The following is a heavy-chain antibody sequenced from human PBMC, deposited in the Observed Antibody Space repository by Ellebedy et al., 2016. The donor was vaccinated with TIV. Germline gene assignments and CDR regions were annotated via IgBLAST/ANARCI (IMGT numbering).Heavy chain of an antibody. CDR1: DFTFSSFG. V-gene: IGHV3-33*01. CDR3: ARSSGWYRFDY. D-gene: IGHD6-19*01. J-gene: IGHJ4*02. CDR2: IWYDGSDK. Sequence: PGGSLRLSCAASDFTFSSFGIHWVRQAPGKGLEWVAVIWYDGSDKYFADSVKGRFNISRDNSKKTVYLQMNSLRDEDTAVYFCARSSGWYRFDYWGQGTLVTVSS.